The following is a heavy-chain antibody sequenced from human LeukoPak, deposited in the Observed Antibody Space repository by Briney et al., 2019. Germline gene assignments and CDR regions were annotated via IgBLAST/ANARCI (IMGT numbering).Heavy chain of an antibody. CDR1: GGSFSGYY. CDR3: AREARYCSSPACYAGIGY. D-gene: IGHD2-2*01. J-gene: IGHJ4*02. V-gene: IGHV4-34*01. CDR2: INHSGST. Sequence: SETLSLTCAVYGGSFSGYYRSWIRQPPGKGLEWIGEINHSGSTNYNPSLKSRVTISVDTSKNHFSLKLSSVTAADTAVYYCAREARYCSSPACYAGIGYWGQGTLVTVSS.